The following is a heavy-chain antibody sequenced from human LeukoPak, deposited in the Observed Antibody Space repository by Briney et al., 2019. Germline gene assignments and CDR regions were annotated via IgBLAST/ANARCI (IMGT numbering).Heavy chain of an antibody. CDR3: ARNVDTAMATDFDY. V-gene: IGHV1-3*01. J-gene: IGHJ4*02. CDR2: INAGNGNT. CDR1: GYTFTSYA. D-gene: IGHD5-18*01. Sequence: ASVKVSCKASGYTFTSYAMHWVRQAPGQRLEWMGWINAGNGNTKYSQKFQGRVTITRDTSASTAYMELSSLRSEDTAVYYCARNVDTAMATDFDYWGQGTLVTVSS.